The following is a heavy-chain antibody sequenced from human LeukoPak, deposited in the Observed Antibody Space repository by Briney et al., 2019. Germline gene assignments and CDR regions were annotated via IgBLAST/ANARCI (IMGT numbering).Heavy chain of an antibody. CDR1: GYTLTELS. D-gene: IGHD3-22*01. Sequence: ASVKVSCKVSGYTLTELSMHWVRQAPGKGLEWMGGFDPEDGETIYAQKFQGRVTMTEDTSTDTAYMELSSLRSEDTAVYYCATDPTYYYVSKWSYWGQGTLVTVSS. CDR2: FDPEDGET. J-gene: IGHJ4*02. CDR3: ATDPTYYYVSKWSY. V-gene: IGHV1-24*01.